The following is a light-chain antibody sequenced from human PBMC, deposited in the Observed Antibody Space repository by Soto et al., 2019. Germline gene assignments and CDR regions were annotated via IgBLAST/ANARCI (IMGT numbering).Light chain of an antibody. J-gene: IGKJ2*01. CDR1: QSVSSSY. CDR3: QQYGSSLYT. Sequence: EIVLTQSPGTLSLSPGERATLSCRASQSVSSSYLAWYQQKPGQAPRLLIYDASSRATGIPDRFSGSGSGTDCTLTISRLEPEDFAGYYFQQYGSSLYTFGQGTKREIK. V-gene: IGKV3-20*01. CDR2: DAS.